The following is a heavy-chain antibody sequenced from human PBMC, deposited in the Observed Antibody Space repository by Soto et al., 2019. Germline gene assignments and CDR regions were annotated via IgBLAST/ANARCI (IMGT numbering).Heavy chain of an antibody. Sequence: GESLKTSCKGSGSSFTSYFIGWVRPMPGKGLEWMGIIYPGDSDTRYSPAFQGQVTISADKSISTAYLQWSSLKASETAMYYCARLAYYYDSSAFDPWGQGTLVTVSS. CDR1: GSSFTSYF. CDR2: IYPGDSDT. D-gene: IGHD3-22*01. J-gene: IGHJ5*02. V-gene: IGHV5-51*01. CDR3: ARLAYYYDSSAFDP.